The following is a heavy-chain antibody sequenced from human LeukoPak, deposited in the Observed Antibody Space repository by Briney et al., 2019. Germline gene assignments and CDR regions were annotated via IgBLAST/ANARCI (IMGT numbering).Heavy chain of an antibody. J-gene: IGHJ4*02. CDR1: GYTFTSYD. D-gene: IGHD5-12*01. CDR3: ARGGGRAGTRLPVLRFLGY. Sequence: ASVKVSCKASGYTFTSYDTNWVRQATGQGLEWMGWMNPNSGNTGYAQKFQGRVTMTRNTSISTAYMELSSLRSEDTAVYYCARGGGRAGTRLPVLRFLGYWGQGTLVTVSS. CDR2: MNPNSGNT. V-gene: IGHV1-8*01.